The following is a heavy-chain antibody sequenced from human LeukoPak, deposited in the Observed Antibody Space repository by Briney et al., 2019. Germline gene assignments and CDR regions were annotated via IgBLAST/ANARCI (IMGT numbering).Heavy chain of an antibody. J-gene: IGHJ4*02. V-gene: IGHV3-33*01. CDR1: GFTFSSYG. CDR3: AGDRNYESSGYYYSDY. D-gene: IGHD3-22*01. CDR2: IWYDGSNK. Sequence: PGRSLRLSCAASGFTFSSYGMHWVRQAPGKGLEWVAVIWYDGSNKYYADSVKGRFTISRDNSKNTLYLQMNSLRAEDTAVYYCAGDRNYESSGYYYSDYWGQGTLVTVSS.